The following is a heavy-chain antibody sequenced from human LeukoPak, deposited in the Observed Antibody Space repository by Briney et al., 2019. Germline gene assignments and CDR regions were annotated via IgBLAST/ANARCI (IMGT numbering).Heavy chain of an antibody. V-gene: IGHV4-34*01. CDR1: GGSFSGYY. Sequence: SETLSLTCAVYGGSFSGYYWSWIRQPPGKGLEWIGEINHSGSTNYNPSLKRRVTISVDTSKNQFSLKLSSVTAADTAVYYCARGGGLVVRGVIITSYYFDYWGQGTLVTASS. D-gene: IGHD3-10*01. CDR2: INHSGST. J-gene: IGHJ4*02. CDR3: ARGGGLVVRGVIITSYYFDY.